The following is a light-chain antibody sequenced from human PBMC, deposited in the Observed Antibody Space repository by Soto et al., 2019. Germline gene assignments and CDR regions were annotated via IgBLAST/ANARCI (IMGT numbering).Light chain of an antibody. CDR2: DAS. V-gene: IGKV3-11*01. J-gene: IGKJ5*01. CDR3: QHYYRTSPIT. CDR1: QSVNRY. Sequence: EIVLTHSPATLSLYPWEIATLSCRASQSVNRYLAWYQQKPGQAPRLLIYDASNRATGIPARFSGSGSGTDFTLTISRLEPEDFALYYCQHYYRTSPITFGQGTRLEIK.